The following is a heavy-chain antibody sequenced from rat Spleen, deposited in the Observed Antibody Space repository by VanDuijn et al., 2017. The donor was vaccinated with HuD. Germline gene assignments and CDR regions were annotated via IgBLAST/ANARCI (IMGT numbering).Heavy chain of an antibody. J-gene: IGHJ3*01. D-gene: IGHD3-1*01. CDR3: TTDRAGSSPFVY. Sequence: EVQLVESGGGLVQPGRSLKLSCVASGFTFNNYWMTWIRQAPGKGLEWVASITNTGDNTYYPDSVKGRFTISRDNAKSTLYLQMDSLRSEDTATYYCTTDRAGSSPFVYWGQGTLVTVSS. CDR2: ITNTGDNT. CDR1: GFTFNNYW. V-gene: IGHV5-31*01.